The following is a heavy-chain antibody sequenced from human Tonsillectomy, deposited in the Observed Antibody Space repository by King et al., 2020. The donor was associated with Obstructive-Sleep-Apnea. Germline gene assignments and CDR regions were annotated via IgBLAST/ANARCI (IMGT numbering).Heavy chain of an antibody. D-gene: IGHD4-11*01. CDR1: GLTGSSNY. CDR3: ARADDYSNLPDY. V-gene: IGHV3-66*01. Sequence: QLVQSGGGLVQPGGSRRLPCAASGLTGSSNYMSWVRQAPGKGLGGVSVIYSCGSTYYADSVKGRFTIYRDNSKNTLYLQMNSLRAEDTAVYYCARADDYSNLPDYWGQGTLVTVSS. CDR2: IYSCGST. J-gene: IGHJ4*02.